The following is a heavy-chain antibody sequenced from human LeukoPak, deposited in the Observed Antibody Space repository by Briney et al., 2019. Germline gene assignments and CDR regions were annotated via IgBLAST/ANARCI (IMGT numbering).Heavy chain of an antibody. V-gene: IGHV1-2*02. CDR3: TRDEAPGSGCDYLI. CDR1: GYTFTGYY. D-gene: IGHD5-12*01. Sequence: ASVKVSCKASGYTFTGYYIHWVRQAPGQGLEWMGWINPNNGGTNYAQKFQGRVTVTRDTSINTAYMELSRLRSDDTAVYYCTRDEAPGSGCDYLIWGQGTMVTVSS. J-gene: IGHJ3*02. CDR2: INPNNGGT.